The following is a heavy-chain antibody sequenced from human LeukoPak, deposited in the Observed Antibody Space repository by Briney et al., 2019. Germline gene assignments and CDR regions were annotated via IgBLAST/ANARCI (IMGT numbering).Heavy chain of an antibody. D-gene: IGHD2-2*01. CDR2: ISAYNGNT. Sequence: AASVKVSCKASGYTFTSYGISWVRQAPGQGLEWMGWISAYNGNTNYAQKLQGRVTMTTDTSTSTAYMELRSLRSDDTAVYYCARDVNDIVVVPAAHGGNWFDPWGQGTLVTVSS. CDR1: GYTFTSYG. CDR3: ARDVNDIVVVPAAHGGNWFDP. V-gene: IGHV1-18*01. J-gene: IGHJ5*02.